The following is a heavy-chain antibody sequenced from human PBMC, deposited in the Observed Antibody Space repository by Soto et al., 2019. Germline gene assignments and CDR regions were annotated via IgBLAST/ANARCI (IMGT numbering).Heavy chain of an antibody. V-gene: IGHV2-5*02. D-gene: IGHD3-16*01. CDR3: APSPNYYHYDWFAP. CDR2: IYWDDDK. CDR1: GFSLTTRGVG. Sequence: QITLKESGPTLVKPTQTLPLTCTFSGFSLTTRGVGVGWIRQPPGKALACLALIYWDDDKRYSPSLQTILSSTKDTSKNQVVLTMTNVDPVDTATYYCAPSPNYYHYDWFAPWGQGSLVSVSS. J-gene: IGHJ5*02.